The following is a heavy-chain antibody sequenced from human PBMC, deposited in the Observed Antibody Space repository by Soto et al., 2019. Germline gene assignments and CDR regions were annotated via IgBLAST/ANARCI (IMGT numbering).Heavy chain of an antibody. D-gene: IGHD3-9*01. J-gene: IGHJ4*02. CDR3: ARVPAELYDILTGYPYYFDY. CDR1: GYSFTSYW. V-gene: IGHV5-51*01. Sequence: ESLKISCKGSGYSFTSYWIGWVRQMPGKGLEWMGIIYPGDSDTRYSPSFQGQVTISADKSISTAYLQWSSLKASDTAMYYCARVPAELYDILTGYPYYFDYWGQGTLVTVSS. CDR2: IYPGDSDT.